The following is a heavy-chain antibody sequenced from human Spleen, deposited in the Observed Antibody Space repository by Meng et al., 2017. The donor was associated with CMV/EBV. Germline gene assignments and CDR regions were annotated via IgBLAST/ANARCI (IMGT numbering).Heavy chain of an antibody. CDR2: ISWNSGNI. D-gene: IGHD2-2*01. CDR1: GFTFTTYS. CDR3: AKAYQLLNRGVSAFDI. V-gene: IGHV3-9*01. Sequence: GGSLRLSCAASGFTFTTYSMNWVRQAPGKGLEWVSGISWNSGNIGYADSVRGRFTISRDNAKNSLYLQMNSLRAEDTALYHCAKAYQLLNRGVSAFDIWGQGTMVTVSS. J-gene: IGHJ3*02.